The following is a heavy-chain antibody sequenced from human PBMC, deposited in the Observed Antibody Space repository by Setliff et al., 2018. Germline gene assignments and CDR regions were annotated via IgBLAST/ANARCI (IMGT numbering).Heavy chain of an antibody. CDR3: ARQPEGGYYDSSGYYGMAPYYFDY. Sequence: PSETLSLTCTVSGGSITSSSYYWGWVRQPPGKGLEWIGTIFWSGTTYYNPSLNSRGTISVDTSRDQFSLRLSSVTAADTAVYYCARQPEGGYYDSSGYYGMAPYYFDYWGQGTLVTVSS. D-gene: IGHD3-22*01. J-gene: IGHJ4*02. V-gene: IGHV4-39*01. CDR1: GGSITSSSYY. CDR2: IFWSGTT.